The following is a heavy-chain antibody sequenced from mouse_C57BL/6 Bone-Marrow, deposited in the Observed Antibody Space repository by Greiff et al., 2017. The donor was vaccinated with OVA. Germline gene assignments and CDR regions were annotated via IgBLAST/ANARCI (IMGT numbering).Heavy chain of an antibody. CDR1: GFNFKDDY. CDR3: TTYRY. J-gene: IGHJ2*01. CDR2: IDPANGDT. V-gene: IGHV14-4*01. Sequence: EVQLVEPGAELVRPGASVKLSCTASGFNFKDDYMHWVKERPEQGLEWIGWIDPANGDTEYASKFQGKATITADTSSITVYLQLSSLTSEDTAVYYCTTYRYWGQGTTLTVSS.